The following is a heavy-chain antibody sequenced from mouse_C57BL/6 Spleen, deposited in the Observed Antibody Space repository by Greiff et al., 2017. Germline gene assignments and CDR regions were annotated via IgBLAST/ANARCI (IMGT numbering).Heavy chain of an antibody. Sequence: QVQLKESGAELVKPGASVKMSCKASGYTFTTYPIEWMKQNHGKSLEWIGNFHPYNDDTKYNEKFKGKATLTVEKSSSTVYLELSRLTSDDSAVYYCARGDGSPHYYAMDYWGQGTSVTVSS. CDR1: GYTFTTYP. V-gene: IGHV1-47*01. CDR3: ARGDGSPHYYAMDY. CDR2: FHPYNDDT. J-gene: IGHJ4*01. D-gene: IGHD1-1*01.